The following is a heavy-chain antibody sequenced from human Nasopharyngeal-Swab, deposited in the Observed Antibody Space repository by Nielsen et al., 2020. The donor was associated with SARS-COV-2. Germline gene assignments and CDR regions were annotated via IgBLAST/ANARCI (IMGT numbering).Heavy chain of an antibody. CDR3: AREVRRITMIVVGNNWFDP. D-gene: IGHD3-22*01. Sequence: GESLKISCAASGFTFSSYWMHWVRQAPGKGPVWVSRINSDGSSTSYADSVKGRFTISRDNAKNTLYLQMNSLRAEDTAVYYCAREVRRITMIVVGNNWFDPWGQGTLVTVSS. J-gene: IGHJ5*02. V-gene: IGHV3-74*01. CDR2: INSDGSST. CDR1: GFTFSSYW.